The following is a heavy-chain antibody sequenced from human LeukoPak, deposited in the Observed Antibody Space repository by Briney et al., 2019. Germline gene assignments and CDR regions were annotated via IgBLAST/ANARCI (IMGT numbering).Heavy chain of an antibody. J-gene: IGHJ1*01. CDR3: ARETSGQGYFQY. V-gene: IGHV4-38-2*02. CDR2: IYHSGSS. Sequence: PSETLSLTCTVSGYSISSGYCWGWIRQPPGKGLEWIGSIYHSGSSYYNPSLKSRVTISIDTSKNQFSLKLSSVTAADTAVYYCARETSGQGYFQYWGQGTLVTVSS. D-gene: IGHD3-3*01. CDR1: GYSISSGYC.